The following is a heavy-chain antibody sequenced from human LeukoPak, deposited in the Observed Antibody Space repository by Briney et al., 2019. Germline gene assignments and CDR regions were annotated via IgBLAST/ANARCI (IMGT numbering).Heavy chain of an antibody. J-gene: IGHJ4*02. D-gene: IGHD3-22*01. V-gene: IGHV3-11*06. Sequence: GSPRLSCAASGFTFSDYYMSWICQAPGKGLEWVSYISSSSYTNYSDSVKGRFTISIDNAKNSLYLQMNSLRAEDTAVYYCARVLYDSSGYGPRNLDYWGQKTVVPVSS. CDR2: ISSSSYT. CDR1: GFTFSDYY. CDR3: ARVLYDSSGYGPRNLDY.